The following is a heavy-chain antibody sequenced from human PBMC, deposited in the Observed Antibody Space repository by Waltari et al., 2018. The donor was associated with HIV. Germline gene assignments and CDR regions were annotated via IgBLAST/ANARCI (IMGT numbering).Heavy chain of an antibody. Sequence: EVRPVESGRGLVQPGGSLRLSCAAYASTFSIYWLTWLRQAPGKGLEWVANIKQDGSEKHYADSVRGRFTISRDNTKNSLYLQMNSLRAEDTAVYYCAKYSGSYWGAHNWFDPWGQGTLVTVSS. CDR2: IKQDGSEK. CDR3: AKYSGSYWGAHNWFDP. CDR1: ASTFSIYW. J-gene: IGHJ5*02. D-gene: IGHD1-26*01. V-gene: IGHV3-7*01.